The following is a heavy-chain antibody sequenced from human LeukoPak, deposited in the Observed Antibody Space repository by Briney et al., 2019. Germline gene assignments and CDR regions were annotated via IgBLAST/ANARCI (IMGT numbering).Heavy chain of an antibody. V-gene: IGHV1-2*04. CDR2: INPNSGGT. CDR1: GYVFTAYY. J-gene: IGHJ3*02. Sequence: ASMKVSCKTSGYVFTAYYIHWVRQAPGQGLEWMGWINPNSGGTNYAQKFQGWVTMTRDTSISTAYMELSRLRSDDTAVYYCARSGMSSGWFSDAFDIWGQGTMVTVSS. D-gene: IGHD6-19*01. CDR3: ARSGMSSGWFSDAFDI.